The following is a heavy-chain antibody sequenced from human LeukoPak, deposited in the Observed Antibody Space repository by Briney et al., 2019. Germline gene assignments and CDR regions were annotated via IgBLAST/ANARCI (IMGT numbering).Heavy chain of an antibody. D-gene: IGHD3-10*01. CDR1: GFTFSSYG. Sequence: GGSLRLSCAASGFTFSSYGMHWVRQAPGKGLEWVAVISYDGSNKYYADSVKGRFTISRDNSKNTLYLQMNSLRAEDTAVYYCAKALWASSGFDPWGQGTLVTVSS. CDR2: ISYDGSNK. CDR3: AKALWASSGFDP. J-gene: IGHJ5*02. V-gene: IGHV3-30*18.